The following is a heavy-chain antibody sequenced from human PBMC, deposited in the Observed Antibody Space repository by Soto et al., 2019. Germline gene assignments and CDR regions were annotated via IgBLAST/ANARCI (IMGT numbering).Heavy chain of an antibody. Sequence: GASVKVSCKASGYTFTSYGIHWVRQAPGQRLEWMGWINAANGDTKYSPKFQGRVTITRDTSASTAYMELSSLRSEDTAVYYCVRRHVSATGIDWFDPWGQGTPVTVYS. D-gene: IGHD6-13*01. CDR1: GYTFTSYG. V-gene: IGHV1-3*01. CDR2: INAANGDT. J-gene: IGHJ5*02. CDR3: VRRHVSATGIDWFDP.